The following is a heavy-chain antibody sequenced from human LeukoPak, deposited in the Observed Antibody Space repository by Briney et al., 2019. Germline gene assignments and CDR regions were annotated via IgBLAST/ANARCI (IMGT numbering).Heavy chain of an antibody. CDR3: ASPGYDSSGYSYDY. J-gene: IGHJ4*02. V-gene: IGHV1-69*13. Sequence: ASVKVSCKASGGTFSSYAISWVRQAPGQGLEWMGGIIPIFGTANYAQKFQGRVTITADESTSTAYMELSSLRSEDTAVYYCASPGYDSSGYSYDYWGQGTLVTVSS. CDR2: IIPIFGTA. D-gene: IGHD3-22*01. CDR1: GGTFSSYA.